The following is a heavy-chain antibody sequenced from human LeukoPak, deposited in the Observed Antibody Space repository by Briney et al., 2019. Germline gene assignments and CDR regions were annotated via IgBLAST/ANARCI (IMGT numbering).Heavy chain of an antibody. CDR3: AKERPQTTSFDY. CDR2: ISGSGSNT. CDR1: GFTFSSYP. J-gene: IGHJ4*02. Sequence: GGSLRLSCAASGFTFSSYPMNWVRQAPGKGLEWVSTISGSGSNTYYADSVKGRFTVSRDNSKDTLYLQMNSLRAEDTAIYYCAKERPQTTSFDYWGQGTLVTVSS. V-gene: IGHV3-23*01. D-gene: IGHD2/OR15-2a*01.